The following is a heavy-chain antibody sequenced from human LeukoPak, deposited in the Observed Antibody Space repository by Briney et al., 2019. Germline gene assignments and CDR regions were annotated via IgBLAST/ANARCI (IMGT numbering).Heavy chain of an antibody. CDR2: ISSSSSTI. Sequence: GGSLRLSCAASGFTFSSYSMNWVRQAPGKGLEWVSYISSSSSTIYYADSVKGRFTISRDNAKNSLYLQMNSLRAEDTAVYYCAREGVGARGYFDYWGQGTLVTVSS. CDR1: GFTFSSYS. V-gene: IGHV3-48*01. J-gene: IGHJ4*02. CDR3: AREGVGARGYFDY. D-gene: IGHD1-26*01.